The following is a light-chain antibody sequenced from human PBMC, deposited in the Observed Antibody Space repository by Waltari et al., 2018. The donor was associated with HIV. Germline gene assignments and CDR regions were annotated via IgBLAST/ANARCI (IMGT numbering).Light chain of an antibody. Sequence: QSVLTQPPSVSAAPGQTVTISCSGSSSNIGSHSVFWYQQLPGTAPKLLIYDNNKRPSGIPDRFSGSKSGTSATVGITGLQTGDEADYYCGTWDSSLSAVFGGGTKLTVL. CDR2: DNN. J-gene: IGLJ3*02. V-gene: IGLV1-51*01. CDR3: GTWDSSLSAV. CDR1: SSNIGSHS.